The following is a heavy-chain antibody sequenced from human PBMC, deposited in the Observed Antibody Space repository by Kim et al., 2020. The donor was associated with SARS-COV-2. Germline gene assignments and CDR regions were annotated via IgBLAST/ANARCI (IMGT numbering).Heavy chain of an antibody. Sequence: GGSLRLSCAASGFTFDDYAMHWVRQAPGKGLEWVSGISWNSGSIGYADSVKGRFTISRDNAKNSLYLQMNSLRAEDTALYYCAKDIGYSGYERFDYWGQG. D-gene: IGHD5-12*01. CDR1: GFTFDDYA. J-gene: IGHJ4*02. V-gene: IGHV3-9*01. CDR2: ISWNSGSI. CDR3: AKDIGYSGYERFDY.